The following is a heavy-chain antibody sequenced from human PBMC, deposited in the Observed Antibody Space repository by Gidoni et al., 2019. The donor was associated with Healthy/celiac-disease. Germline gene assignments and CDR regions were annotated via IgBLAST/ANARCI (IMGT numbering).Heavy chain of an antibody. D-gene: IGHD6-13*01. CDR2: VGSKAYGGTT. V-gene: IGHV3-49*05. Sequence: EVQLVESGGGLVKPGRSLRLSCTASGFTLGDYAMSWLRQAPGKGLEWVGFVGSKAYGGTTEYAASVKGRFTISRDDSKSIAYLQMNSRKTEDTAVYYGTRGGIAAHTRDYWGQGTLVTVSS. CDR1: GFTLGDYA. CDR3: TRGGIAAHTRDY. J-gene: IGHJ4*02.